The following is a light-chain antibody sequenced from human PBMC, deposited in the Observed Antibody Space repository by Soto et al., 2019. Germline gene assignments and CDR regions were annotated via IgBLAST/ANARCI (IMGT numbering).Light chain of an antibody. J-gene: IGKJ4*01. CDR1: QSVSSSF. CDR3: QQYGNSIT. CDR2: GAS. V-gene: IGKV3-20*01. Sequence: IVLRQCPGNISLSPSDRSTLSCRATQSVSSSFLAWYQQRPGQAPRLLIFGASNRATGIPDRFSGSGSGTDFSLTISRLEPEDCAVYYCQQYGNSITFGGGTKVDIK.